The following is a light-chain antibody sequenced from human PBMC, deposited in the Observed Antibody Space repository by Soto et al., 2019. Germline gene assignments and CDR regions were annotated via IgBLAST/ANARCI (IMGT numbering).Light chain of an antibody. CDR3: SSYTSSSTLYV. J-gene: IGLJ1*01. CDR1: NSEVGGYNF. CDR2: DVS. V-gene: IGLV2-14*03. Sequence: HPASGKGADRAAIPISSKGKNSEVGGYNFFSWYQNPPGKAPQTTNYDVSNLPPGVSTTFFSLKSGNTASLTISGLQAEDEADYYCSSYTSSSTLYVFGTGTKVTVL.